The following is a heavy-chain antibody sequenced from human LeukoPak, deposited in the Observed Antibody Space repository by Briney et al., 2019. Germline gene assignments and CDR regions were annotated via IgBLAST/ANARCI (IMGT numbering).Heavy chain of an antibody. CDR1: GFTFSTYS. CDR3: AKDLIAAAAINPYFDY. CDR2: ISSSSSYI. V-gene: IGHV3-21*04. J-gene: IGHJ4*02. D-gene: IGHD6-13*01. Sequence: GGSLTLSCAASGFTFSTYSMNWVRQAPGKGREWVSFISSSSSYIYYADSVKGRFTVSRDNAKNTLYLQMNSLRAEDTAEYYCAKDLIAAAAINPYFDYWGQGTLVTVSS.